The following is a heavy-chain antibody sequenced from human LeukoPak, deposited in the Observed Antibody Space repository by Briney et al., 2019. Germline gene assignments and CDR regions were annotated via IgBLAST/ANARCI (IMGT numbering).Heavy chain of an antibody. V-gene: IGHV1-2*06. CDR3: ARGRGSGSYFSYYFDY. CDR1: GYTFTGYY. D-gene: IGHD3-10*01. J-gene: IGHJ4*02. CDR2: INPNSGGT. Sequence: ASVKVSRKASGYTFTGYYMHWVRQAPGQGLEWMGRINPNSGGTNYAQKFQGRVTMTRDTSISTAYMELSRLRSDDTAVYYCARGRGSGSYFSYYFDYWGQGTLVTVSS.